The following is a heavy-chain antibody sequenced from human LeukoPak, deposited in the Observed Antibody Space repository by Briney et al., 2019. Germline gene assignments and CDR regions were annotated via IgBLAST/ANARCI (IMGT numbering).Heavy chain of an antibody. CDR3: ARDNRGWGGYDFDY. V-gene: IGHV3-7*05. J-gene: IGHJ4*02. CDR1: GFTFSSYW. D-gene: IGHD5-12*01. Sequence: PGGSLGLSCAASGFTFSSYWMSWVRQAPGKGLEWVANIKQDGSEKYYVDSVKGRFTISRDNAKNSLYLQMNSLRAEDTAVYYCARDNRGWGGYDFDYWGQGTLVTVSS. CDR2: IKQDGSEK.